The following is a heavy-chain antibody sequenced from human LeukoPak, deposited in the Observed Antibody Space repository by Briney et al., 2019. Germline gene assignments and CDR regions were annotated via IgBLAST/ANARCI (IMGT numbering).Heavy chain of an antibody. CDR3: AKDHPMVQGVSDGFDP. V-gene: IGHV3-23*01. CDR1: GFTFSSYA. J-gene: IGHJ5*02. CDR2: ISGSGGST. D-gene: IGHD3-10*01. Sequence: PGGSLRLSCAASGFTFSSYAMSWVRQAPGKGLEWVSAISGSGGSTYYADSVKGRFTISRDNSKNTLYLQMNSLRAEDTAVYYCAKDHPMVQGVSDGFDPWGQGTLVTVSS.